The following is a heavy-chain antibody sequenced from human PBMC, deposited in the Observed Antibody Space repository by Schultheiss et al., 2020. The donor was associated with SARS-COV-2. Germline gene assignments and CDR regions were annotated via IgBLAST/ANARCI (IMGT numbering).Heavy chain of an antibody. CDR2: IYYSGST. D-gene: IGHD6-13*01. V-gene: IGHV4-61*08. J-gene: IGHJ4*02. Sequence: SETLSLTCTVSGGSISSGGYYWSWIRQHPGKGLEWIGYIYYSGSTNYNPSLKSRVTISVDTSKNQFSLKLSSVTAADTAVYYCARAGIAAAGPQIDYWGQGTLVTVSS. CDR3: ARAGIAAAGPQIDY. CDR1: GGSISSGGYY.